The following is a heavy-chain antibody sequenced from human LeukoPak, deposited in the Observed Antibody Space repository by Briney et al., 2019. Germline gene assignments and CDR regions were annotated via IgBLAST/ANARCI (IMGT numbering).Heavy chain of an antibody. V-gene: IGHV3-9*01. J-gene: IGHJ4*02. D-gene: IGHD6-13*01. CDR3: AKDTGIAAAGTFFDY. CDR1: GFTFDDYA. Sequence: QPGRSLRLSCAASGFTFDDYAMHWVRQAPGKGLEWVSGISWNSGSIGYADSVKGRFTISRDNAKNSLYLQMNSLRAEDTALYYCAKDTGIAAAGTFFDYWGQGTPVTVSS. CDR2: ISWNSGSI.